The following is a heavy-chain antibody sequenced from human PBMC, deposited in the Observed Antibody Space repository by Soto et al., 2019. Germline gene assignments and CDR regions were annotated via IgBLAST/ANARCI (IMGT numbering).Heavy chain of an antibody. J-gene: IGHJ4*02. D-gene: IGHD1-1*01. CDR3: ARGSNDIDY. CDR1: GSALTSYG. V-gene: IGHV1-18*01. Sequence: GASVKVACQASGSALTSYGISLVRQDPGQGLEWMGWISAYNGNTNCAQKLQGRVTMTTDTSTSTAYMELRSLRSDDTAVYYCARGSNDIDYWDQGSL. CDR2: ISAYNGNT.